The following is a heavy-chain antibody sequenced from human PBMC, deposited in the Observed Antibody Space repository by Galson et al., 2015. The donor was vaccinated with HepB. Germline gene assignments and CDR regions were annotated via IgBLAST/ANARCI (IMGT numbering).Heavy chain of an antibody. CDR3: ASREGIAPAVDFDY. Sequence: SLRLSCAASELTFSTYSMNWVRQAPGKGLEWISFISSTSSTIYYADSVKGRFTISRDNAKNSLYLQMNSLRDEDTAVYYCASREGIAPAVDFDYWGQGTLVTVSS. V-gene: IGHV3-48*02. CDR2: ISSTSSTI. J-gene: IGHJ4*02. CDR1: ELTFSTYS. D-gene: IGHD6-13*01.